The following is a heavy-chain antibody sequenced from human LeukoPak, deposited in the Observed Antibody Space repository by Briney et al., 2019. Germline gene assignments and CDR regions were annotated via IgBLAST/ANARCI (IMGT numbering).Heavy chain of an antibody. CDR2: IYYSGCT. V-gene: IGHV4-31*03. CDR3: ARAPRSVSTYYYGSGSPMSFDS. J-gene: IGHJ4*02. Sequence: PSQTLSLTCTVSGGSISTGGYYWSWIRQHPGKGLEWIGYIYYSGCTYYNPSLKSRVTISVDTSKNQFSLKVSFVTAADTAVYYCARAPRSVSTYYYGSGSPMSFDSWGQGTLVTVSS. CDR1: GGSISTGGYY. D-gene: IGHD3-10*01.